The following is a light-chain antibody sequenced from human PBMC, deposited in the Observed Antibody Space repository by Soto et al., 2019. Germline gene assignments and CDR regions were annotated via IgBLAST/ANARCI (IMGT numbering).Light chain of an antibody. Sequence: QSVLTQPPSASGTPGQRVTISCSGSSSNNGSNTVNWYQQLPGTAPKLLIYSNNQRPSGVPDRFSGSKSGTSASLAISGLQSEDEADYYCAAWDDSLNGDVLFGGGTKVTVL. CDR1: SSNNGSNT. CDR2: SNN. J-gene: IGLJ2*01. V-gene: IGLV1-44*01. CDR3: AAWDDSLNGDVL.